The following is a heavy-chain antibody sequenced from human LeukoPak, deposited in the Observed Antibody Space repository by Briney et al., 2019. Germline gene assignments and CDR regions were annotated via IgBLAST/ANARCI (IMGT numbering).Heavy chain of an antibody. CDR3: ARGGWYFDY. CDR1: GFTFSSYS. V-gene: IGHV3-7*03. Sequence: GGSLRLPCAASGFTFSSYSMNWVRQAPGKGLEWVANINEDGSEKNYVDSVKGRFDISRDNAKNSLYLQMNSLRAEDTAVYYCARGGWYFDYWGQGTLVTVSS. CDR2: INEDGSEK. J-gene: IGHJ4*02.